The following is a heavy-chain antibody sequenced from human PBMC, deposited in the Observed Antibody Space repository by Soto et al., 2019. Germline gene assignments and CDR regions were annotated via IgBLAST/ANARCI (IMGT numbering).Heavy chain of an antibody. V-gene: IGHV3-23*01. D-gene: IGHD2-2*01. J-gene: IGHJ4*02. CDR3: AKDFDIVVVPAAMGDFDY. CDR2: ISGSGGST. Sequence: LSLTCAASGFTFSSYAMSWVRQAPGKGLEWVSAISGSGGSTYYADSVKGRFTISRDNSKNTLYLQMNSLRAEDTAVYYCAKDFDIVVVPAAMGDFDYWGQGTLVTVSS. CDR1: GFTFSSYA.